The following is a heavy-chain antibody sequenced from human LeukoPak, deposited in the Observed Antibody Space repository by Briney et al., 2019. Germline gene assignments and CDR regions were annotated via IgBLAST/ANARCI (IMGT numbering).Heavy chain of an antibody. V-gene: IGHV1-69*06. D-gene: IGHD3-10*01. CDR1: GGTFSSYA. J-gene: IGHJ4*02. CDR3: ARAMAYGSGSYYDY. Sequence: GASVKVSCKASGGTFSSYAISWVRQAPGQGLEWMGGIIPIFGTANYAQKFQGRVTITADTSTSTAYMELSSLRSEDTAVYYCARAMAYGSGSYYDYWGQGTLVTVSS. CDR2: IIPIFGTA.